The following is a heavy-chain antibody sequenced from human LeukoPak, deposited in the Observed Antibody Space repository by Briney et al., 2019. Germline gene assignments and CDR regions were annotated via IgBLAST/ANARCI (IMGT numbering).Heavy chain of an antibody. CDR1: GGSISSYY. CDR3: ARRGWSGMDV. V-gene: IGHV4-59*08. CDR2: IYHSGST. D-gene: IGHD6-19*01. Sequence: PSETLSLTCTVSGGSISSYYWSWIRQPPGKGLEWIGYIYHSGSTNYNPSLKSRVTISVDTSKNQFSLKLSSVTAADTAVYYCARRGWSGMDVWGQGTTVTVSS. J-gene: IGHJ6*02.